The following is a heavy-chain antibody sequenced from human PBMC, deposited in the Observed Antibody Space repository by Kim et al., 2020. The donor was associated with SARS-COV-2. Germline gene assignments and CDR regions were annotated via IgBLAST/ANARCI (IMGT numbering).Heavy chain of an antibody. Sequence: SETLSLTCTVSGGSISSSSYYWGWIRQPPGKGLEWIGSIYYSGSTYYNPSLKSRVTISVDTSKNQFSLKLSSVTAADTAVYYCARRRDRSSHYYYYGMDVCAQGTTATVSS. CDR3: ARRRDRSSHYYYYGMDV. V-gene: IGHV4-39*01. CDR1: GGSISSSSYY. CDR2: IYYSGST. J-gene: IGHJ6*02. D-gene: IGHD6-6*01.